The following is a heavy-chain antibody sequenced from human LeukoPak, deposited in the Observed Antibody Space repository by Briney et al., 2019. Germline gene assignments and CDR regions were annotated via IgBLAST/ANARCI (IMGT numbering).Heavy chain of an antibody. CDR3: ARGDLRWVAHDHYYYMDG. CDR2: ISYTGGT. V-gene: IGHV4-59*12. J-gene: IGHJ6*03. CDR1: GVSTDSYY. D-gene: IGHD4-23*01. Sequence: SETLSLTCIVSGVSTDSYYWTWLRQPPGKGLEWIGYISYTGGTNYNPALKSRVTMSVDMSKNQFSLEMTSVTVADTAVYFCARGDLRWVAHDHYYYMDGWCKGSTVYVSS.